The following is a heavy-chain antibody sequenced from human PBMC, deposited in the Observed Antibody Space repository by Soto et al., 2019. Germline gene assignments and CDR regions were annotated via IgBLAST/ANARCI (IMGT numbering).Heavy chain of an antibody. CDR2: IIPIFGTA. J-gene: IGHJ6*02. Sequence: ASVKVSCKASGGTFSSYAISWVRQAPGQGLEWMGGIIPIFGTANYAQKFQGRVTITADESTSTAYMELSSLRSEDTAVYYCAGDPNPFGNDYVWGSYRHDYYYGMDVWGQGTTVTVSS. D-gene: IGHD3-16*02. CDR1: GGTFSSYA. CDR3: AGDPNPFGNDYVWGSYRHDYYYGMDV. V-gene: IGHV1-69*13.